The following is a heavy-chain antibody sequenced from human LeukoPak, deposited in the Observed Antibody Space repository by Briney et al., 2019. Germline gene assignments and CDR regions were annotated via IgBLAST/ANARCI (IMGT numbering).Heavy chain of an antibody. D-gene: IGHD3-10*01. CDR1: GGSISSSNW. Sequence: SGTLSLTCAVSGGSISSSNWWSWVRQPPGKGLEWIGEIYHSGSTIYNPSLKSRVTISVDTSKNQFSLKLSSVTAADTAVYYCARARRGSRANWFDPWGQGTLVTVSS. CDR3: ARARRGSRANWFDP. CDR2: IYHSGST. V-gene: IGHV4-4*02. J-gene: IGHJ5*02.